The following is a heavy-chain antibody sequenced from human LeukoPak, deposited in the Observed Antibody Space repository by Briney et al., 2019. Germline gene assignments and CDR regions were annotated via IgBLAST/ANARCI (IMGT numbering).Heavy chain of an antibody. D-gene: IGHD3-22*01. CDR3: ARGYYYDSSGYYYGFLGPKFDY. Sequence: QPGGSLRLSCAASGFTFSSYEMNWVRQAPGKGLEWVSYISSSGSTIYYADSVRGRFTISRDNAKNSLYLQMNSLRAEDTAVYYCARGYYYDSSGYYYGFLGPKFDYWGQGTLVTVSS. V-gene: IGHV3-48*03. J-gene: IGHJ4*02. CDR2: ISSSGSTI. CDR1: GFTFSSYE.